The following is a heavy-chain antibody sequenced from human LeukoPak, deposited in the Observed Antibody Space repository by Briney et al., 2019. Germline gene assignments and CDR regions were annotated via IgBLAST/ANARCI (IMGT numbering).Heavy chain of an antibody. Sequence: GESLKISCKGSGYTFTSYGISWVRQAPGQGLEWMGWISAYNGNTNYAQKLQGRVTMTTDTSTSTAYMELRSLRSDDTAVYYCARDLSGSPNYWGQGTLVTVSS. CDR1: GYTFTSYG. D-gene: IGHD2-15*01. J-gene: IGHJ4*02. CDR3: ARDLSGSPNY. CDR2: ISAYNGNT. V-gene: IGHV1-18*01.